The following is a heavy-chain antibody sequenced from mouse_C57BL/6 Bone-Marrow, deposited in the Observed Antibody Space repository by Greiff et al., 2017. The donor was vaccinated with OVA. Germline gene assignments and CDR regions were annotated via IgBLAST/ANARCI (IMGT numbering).Heavy chain of an antibody. CDR2: FHPYNDDT. CDR1: GYTFTTYP. D-gene: IGHD2-1*01. Sequence: QVHVKQSGAELVKPGASVKMSCKASGYTFTTYPIEWMKQNHGKSLEWIGNFHPYNDDTKYNEKFKGKATLTVEKSSSTVYLELSRLTSDDSAVYYCARRGNYGWYFDVCGTGTTVTVSS. V-gene: IGHV1-47*01. CDR3: ARRGNYGWYFDV. J-gene: IGHJ1*03.